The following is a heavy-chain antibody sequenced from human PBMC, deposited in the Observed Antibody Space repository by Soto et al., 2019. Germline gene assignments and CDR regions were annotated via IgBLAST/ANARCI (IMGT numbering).Heavy chain of an antibody. D-gene: IGHD3-3*01. CDR1: GGSISSGDYY. Sequence: SETLSLTCTVSGGSISSGDYYWSWIRQPPGKGLEWIGYIYYSGSTNYNPSLKSRVTISVDTSKNQFSLKLSSVTAADTAVYYCARGVAFYDFWSGLNWFDPWGQGTLVTVSS. CDR2: IYYSGST. J-gene: IGHJ5*02. V-gene: IGHV4-30-4*01. CDR3: ARGVAFYDFWSGLNWFDP.